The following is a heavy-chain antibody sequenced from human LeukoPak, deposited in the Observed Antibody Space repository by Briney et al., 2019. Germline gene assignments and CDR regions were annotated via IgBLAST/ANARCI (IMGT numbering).Heavy chain of an antibody. Sequence: ASVKVSCKASGYTFTSCDINWVRQATGQGLEWMGWMNPNSGNTGYAQKFQGRVTMTRNTSISTAYMELSSLRSEDTAVHYCARPGGYYDSSGYYYDAFDIWGQGTMVTVSS. V-gene: IGHV1-8*01. CDR1: GYTFTSCD. D-gene: IGHD3-22*01. CDR3: ARPGGYYDSSGYYYDAFDI. CDR2: MNPNSGNT. J-gene: IGHJ3*02.